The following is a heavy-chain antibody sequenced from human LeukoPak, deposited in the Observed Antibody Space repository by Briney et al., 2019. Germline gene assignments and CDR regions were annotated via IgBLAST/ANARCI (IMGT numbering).Heavy chain of an antibody. CDR3: AKEWASCFDY. CDR1: GFTVSTNY. D-gene: IGHD2-2*01. J-gene: IGHJ4*02. V-gene: IGHV3-53*01. Sequence: GGSLRLSCAVSGFTVSTNYMSWVRQAPGKGLEWVSIIYNGGSTYYAGSVKGRFTISRDNSKNTLYLQMNSLRAEDTAVYYCAKEWASCFDYWGQGTLVTVSS. CDR2: IYNGGST.